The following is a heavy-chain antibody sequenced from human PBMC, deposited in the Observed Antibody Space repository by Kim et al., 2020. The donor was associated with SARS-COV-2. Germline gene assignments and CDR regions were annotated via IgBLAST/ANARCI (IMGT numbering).Heavy chain of an antibody. D-gene: IGHD3-10*01. V-gene: IGHV4-39*01. J-gene: IGHJ4*02. Sequence: SETLSLTCTVSGGSISSSSYYWGWIRQPPGKGLEWIGSIYYSGSTYYNPSLKSRVTISVDTSKNQFSLKLSSVTAADTAVYYCARGAHTGRRGGVDYWGQGTLVTVSS. CDR2: IYYSGST. CDR1: GGSISSSSYY. CDR3: ARGAHTGRRGGVDY.